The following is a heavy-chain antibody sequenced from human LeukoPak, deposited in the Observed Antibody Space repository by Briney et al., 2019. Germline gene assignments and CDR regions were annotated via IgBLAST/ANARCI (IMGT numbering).Heavy chain of an antibody. D-gene: IGHD2/OR15-2a*01. Sequence: SETLSLTCTVSGYSISSGYYWGWIRQPPGKGLEWIGSIYHSGSTYYNPSLKSRVTISVDTSKNQFSLKLSSVTAADTAVYYCARVSTAWWFDPWGQGTLVTVSS. CDR1: GYSISSGYY. V-gene: IGHV4-38-2*02. CDR3: ARVSTAWWFDP. J-gene: IGHJ5*02. CDR2: IYHSGST.